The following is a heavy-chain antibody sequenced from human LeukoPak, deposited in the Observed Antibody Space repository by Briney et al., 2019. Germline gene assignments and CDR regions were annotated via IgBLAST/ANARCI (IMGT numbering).Heavy chain of an antibody. CDR1: GGSFSGYY. Sequence: SETLSLTCAVYGGSFSGYYWSWIRQPPGKGLEWIGEINHSGSTNYNPSLKSRVTISVDKSKNQFSLKLSSVTAADTAVYYCARVWLGWELYYFDYWGQGTLVTVSS. V-gene: IGHV4-34*01. CDR3: ARVWLGWELYYFDY. D-gene: IGHD1-26*01. CDR2: INHSGST. J-gene: IGHJ4*02.